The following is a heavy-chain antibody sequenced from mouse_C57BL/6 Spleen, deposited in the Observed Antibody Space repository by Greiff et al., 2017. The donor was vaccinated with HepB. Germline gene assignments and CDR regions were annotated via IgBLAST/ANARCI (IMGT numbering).Heavy chain of an antibody. J-gene: IGHJ3*01. CDR2: INPNNGGT. V-gene: IGHV1-26*01. CDR1: GYTFTDYY. Sequence: EVQLQQSGPELVKPGASVKISCKASGYTFTDYYMNWVKQSHGKSLEWIGDINPNNGGTSYNQKFKGKATLTVDKSSSTAYMELRSLTSEDSAVYYCAREGKLAGGFAYWGQGTLVTVSA. D-gene: IGHD6-1*01. CDR3: AREGKLAGGFAY.